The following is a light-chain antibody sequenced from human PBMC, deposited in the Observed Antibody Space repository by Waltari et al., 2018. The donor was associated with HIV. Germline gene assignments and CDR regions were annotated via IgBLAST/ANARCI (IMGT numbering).Light chain of an antibody. Sequence: EIVLTQSQAFQSVTPKEKVTITSRASQRIGSSLQWYHKKPDQSPKLLIKYASQSFSGVPSRFSGSGSGTNFTLPINSLEAEDAATYYCHQSSSVPPWTFGQGTKVEIK. J-gene: IGKJ1*01. CDR2: YAS. CDR1: QRIGSS. V-gene: IGKV6-21*01. CDR3: HQSSSVPPWT.